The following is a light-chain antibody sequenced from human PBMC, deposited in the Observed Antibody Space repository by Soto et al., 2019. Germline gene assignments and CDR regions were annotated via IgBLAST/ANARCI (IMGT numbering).Light chain of an antibody. J-gene: IGLJ1*01. Sequence: ALTQPASVSGSPGQSITISCTGTRRDVGGYNYVSWYQQYPGKSPTLLIYEVTHRPSGVSNRFSGSKSGNTASLTISGLQAEDEADYYCSSYTISNTLPFVFGTGTKVTVL. CDR2: EVT. V-gene: IGLV2-14*01. CDR1: RRDVGGYNY. CDR3: SSYTISNTLPFV.